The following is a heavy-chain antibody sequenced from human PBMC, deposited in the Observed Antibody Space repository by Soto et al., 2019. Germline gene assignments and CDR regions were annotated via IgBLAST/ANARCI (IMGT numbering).Heavy chain of an antibody. CDR2: IYTSGST. CDR3: ARDHGIAVAGSLYYYYGMDV. D-gene: IGHD6-19*01. CDR1: GGSISSDY. J-gene: IGHJ6*02. V-gene: IGHV4-4*07. Sequence: PSETLSLTCSVSGGSISSDYWSGIRQPAGKGLEWIGRIYTSGSTNYNPSLKSRVTMSVDTSKNQFSLKLSSVTAADTAVYYCARDHGIAVAGSLYYYYGMDVWGQGTTVTVSS.